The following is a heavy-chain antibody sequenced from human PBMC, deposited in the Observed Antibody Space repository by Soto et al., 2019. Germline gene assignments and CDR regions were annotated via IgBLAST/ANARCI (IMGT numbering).Heavy chain of an antibody. J-gene: IGHJ5*02. CDR3: ARGSTMVRGPRFDP. V-gene: IGHV4-4*03. Sequence: LPETLSLTCAVSGGSISSSNWWSWVRQPPGKGLEWIGEIYHSGSTNYNPSLKSRVTISVDKSKNQFSLKLSSVTAADTAVYYCARGSTMVRGPRFDPWGQGTLVTVSS. CDR1: GGSISSSNW. D-gene: IGHD3-10*01. CDR2: IYHSGST.